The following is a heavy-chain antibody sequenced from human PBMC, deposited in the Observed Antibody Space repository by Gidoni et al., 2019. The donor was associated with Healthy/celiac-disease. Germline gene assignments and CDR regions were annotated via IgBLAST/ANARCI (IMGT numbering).Heavy chain of an antibody. D-gene: IGHD5-12*01. CDR3: ARDRRDGYNPGYYYCYYGMDV. CDR2: ISSSSCYI. Sequence: CAASVFTFSSYSMNWVRQAPGKGLEWVSSISSSSCYIYYADSVKGRFTISRDNAKNSLYLQMNSLRAEDTAVYYCARDRRDGYNPGYYYCYYGMDVWGQGTTVTVSS. CDR1: VFTFSSYS. J-gene: IGHJ6*02. V-gene: IGHV3-21*01.